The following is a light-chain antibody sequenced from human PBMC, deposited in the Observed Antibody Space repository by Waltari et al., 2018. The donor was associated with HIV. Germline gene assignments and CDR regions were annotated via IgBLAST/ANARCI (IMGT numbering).Light chain of an antibody. CDR1: SSAVGGYNP. CDR2: EVS. J-gene: IGLJ1*01. CDR3: SSFTSSSSYV. V-gene: IGLV2-14*01. Sequence: QSALTQPASVSGSPGQSITISCTGTSSAVGGYNPVSWYQQHPGKAPKVMIFEVSNRPSGVSNRFSGSKSGNTASLAISGLQAEDEADYYCSSFTSSSSYVFGTGTKVTVL.